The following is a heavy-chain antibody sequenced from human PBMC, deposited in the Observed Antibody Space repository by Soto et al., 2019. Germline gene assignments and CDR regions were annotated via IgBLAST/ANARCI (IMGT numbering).Heavy chain of an antibody. J-gene: IGHJ6*02. Sequence: EVQLVESGGGLVKPGGSLRLSCAASGFTFSSYSMNWVRQAPGKGLEWVSSISSSSSYIYYADSVKGRFTISRDNAKNSLYLQMNSLRAEDTAVYYCARDRATGYPNYGMDVWGQGTTVTVSS. CDR1: GFTFSSYS. CDR3: ARDRATGYPNYGMDV. V-gene: IGHV3-21*01. D-gene: IGHD2-15*01. CDR2: ISSSSSYI.